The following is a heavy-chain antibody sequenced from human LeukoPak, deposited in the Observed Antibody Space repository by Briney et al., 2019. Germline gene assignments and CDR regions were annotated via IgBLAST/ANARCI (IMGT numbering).Heavy chain of an antibody. CDR2: LSPSGADT. Sequence: GGSLRLSCAASEFTFTSYELNWVRQAPGKGLEWVSTLSPSGADTYYADSVKGRFTISRDISKNTLYLQMNSLRAEDTAVYYCARRAYNWGAFDIWGQGTMVTVSS. V-gene: IGHV3-23*01. J-gene: IGHJ3*02. CDR1: EFTFTSYE. D-gene: IGHD5-24*01. CDR3: ARRAYNWGAFDI.